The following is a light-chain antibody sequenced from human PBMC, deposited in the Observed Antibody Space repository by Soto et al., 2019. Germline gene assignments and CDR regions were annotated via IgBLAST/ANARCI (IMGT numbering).Light chain of an antibody. V-gene: IGKV2-28*01. CDR3: QQAKSFPLT. CDR1: YNLLYGNGYNY. CDR2: LGS. Sequence: VLTHYPLSLPVPPREPSSISCMSSYNLLYGNGYNYLNWYLQRPGQSPQRLIYLGSNRASGVPDRFGGSGSGTDFTLRISRVEAEDSATYFCQQAKSFPLTFGQGTRLEIK. J-gene: IGKJ5*01.